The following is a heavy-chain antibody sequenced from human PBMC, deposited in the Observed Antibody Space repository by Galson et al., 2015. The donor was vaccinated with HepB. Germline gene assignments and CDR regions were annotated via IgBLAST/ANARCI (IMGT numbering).Heavy chain of an antibody. CDR1: GFTFSSYG. CDR2: IWYDGSNK. Sequence: SLRLSCAASGFTFSSYGMHWVRQAPGKGLEWVAVIWYDGSNKYYADSVKGRFTISRDNSKNTLYLQMNSLRAEDTAVYYCARGSGSYGYYFDYWGQGTLVTVSS. J-gene: IGHJ4*02. CDR3: ARGSGSYGYYFDY. V-gene: IGHV3-33*01. D-gene: IGHD1-26*01.